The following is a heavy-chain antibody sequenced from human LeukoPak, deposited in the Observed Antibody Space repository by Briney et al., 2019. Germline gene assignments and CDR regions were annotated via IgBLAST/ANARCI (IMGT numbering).Heavy chain of an antibody. CDR2: IWYDGSNK. CDR3: ARDRSANGGSDY. V-gene: IGHV3-33*01. D-gene: IGHD4-23*01. CDR1: GFTFSSYG. J-gene: IGHJ4*02. Sequence: GGSLRLSCAASGFTFSSYGMHWVRQAPGKGLEWVAVIWYDGSNKYYADSVKGRFTISRDNSKQTLYLQMNSLRAEDTAVYYCARDRSANGGSDYWGQGTLVTISS.